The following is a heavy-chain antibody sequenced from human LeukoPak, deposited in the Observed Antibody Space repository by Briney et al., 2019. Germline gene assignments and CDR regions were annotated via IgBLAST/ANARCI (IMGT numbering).Heavy chain of an antibody. J-gene: IGHJ4*02. CDR3: ARAYFNGYGIDGFEY. CDR1: GVAISSYY. Sequence: PSETLSLTCAVSGVAISSYYWSWLRLSPGKGLEWIGHFYDSGTTQYNPSLKSRGTISVDTSKNQFSLKLNSVTAADTAVYYCARAYFNGYGIDGFEYWGQGVLVTVSS. CDR2: FYDSGTT. D-gene: IGHD5-18*01. V-gene: IGHV4-59*01.